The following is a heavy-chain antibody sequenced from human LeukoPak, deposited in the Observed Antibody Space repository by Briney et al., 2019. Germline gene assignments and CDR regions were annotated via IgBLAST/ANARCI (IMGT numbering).Heavy chain of an antibody. Sequence: ASVKVSCKVSGYTLTELSMHWARQAPGKGLEWMGGFDPEDGETIYAQKFQGRVTMTEDTSTDTAYMELSSLRSDDTAVYYCARASFSIAARPGDYWGQGTLVTVSS. CDR1: GYTLTELS. V-gene: IGHV1-24*01. J-gene: IGHJ4*02. CDR2: FDPEDGET. CDR3: ARASFSIAARPGDY. D-gene: IGHD6-6*01.